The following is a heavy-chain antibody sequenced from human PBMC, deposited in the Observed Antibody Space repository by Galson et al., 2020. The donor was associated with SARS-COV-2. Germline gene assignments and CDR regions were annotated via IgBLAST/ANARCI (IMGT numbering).Heavy chain of an antibody. D-gene: IGHD4-17*01. J-gene: IGHJ6*02. CDR2: ISYDGSNK. Sequence: GESLKISCAASGFTFSSYGMHWVRQAPGKGLEWVAVISYDGSNKYYADSVKGRFTISRDNSKNTLYLQMNSLRAEDTAVYYCAKDPVPYGDYEYGMDVWGQATTVTVSS. V-gene: IGHV3-30*18. CDR1: GFTFSSYG. CDR3: AKDPVPYGDYEYGMDV.